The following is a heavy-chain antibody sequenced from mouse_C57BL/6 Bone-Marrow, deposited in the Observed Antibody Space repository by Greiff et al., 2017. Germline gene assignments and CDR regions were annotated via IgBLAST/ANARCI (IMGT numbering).Heavy chain of an antibody. V-gene: IGHV1-55*01. CDR3: ARSPNWEDY. CDR1: GYTFTSYW. D-gene: IGHD4-1*01. J-gene: IGHJ2*01. Sequence: QVQLQQPGAELVKPGASVKMSCKASGYTFTSYWIPWVKQRPGQGLAWIGDIYPANGSTNYNQQFKSKATLTVDTSSSTAYMQLSSLTSEDSAVXYCARSPNWEDYWGQGTTLTVSS. CDR2: IYPANGST.